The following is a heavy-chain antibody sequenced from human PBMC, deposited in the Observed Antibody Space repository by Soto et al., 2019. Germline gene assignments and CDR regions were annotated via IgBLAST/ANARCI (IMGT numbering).Heavy chain of an antibody. CDR2: ISAYNGNT. CDR3: XXRGPHALDI. D-gene: IGHD3-16*01. V-gene: IGHV1-18*01. Sequence: QVQLVQSGTEVKKPGASVKVSCKASNSTFISFGITWVRQAPGQGLEWMGWISAYNGNTKYAQKLQGRVTMTTDTSTVTAXMXXXXXXXXXXXXXXXXXRGPHALDIWGQGTMVTVSS. CDR1: NSTFISFG. J-gene: IGHJ3*02.